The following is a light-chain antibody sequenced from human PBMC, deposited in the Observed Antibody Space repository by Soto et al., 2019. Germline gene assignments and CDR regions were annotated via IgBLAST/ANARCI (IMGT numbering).Light chain of an antibody. CDR3: SSYTSSSTLAV. J-gene: IGLJ1*01. V-gene: IGLV2-14*01. CDR1: SSDVGGYNY. CDR2: DVS. Sequence: SVLTPPASVYGSPGQSITISCTGTSSDVGGYNYVSWYQQHPGKAPKLMIYDVSNRPSGVSNRFSGSKSGNTASLTISGLQAEDEADYYCSSYTSSSTLAVFGTGTKVTVL.